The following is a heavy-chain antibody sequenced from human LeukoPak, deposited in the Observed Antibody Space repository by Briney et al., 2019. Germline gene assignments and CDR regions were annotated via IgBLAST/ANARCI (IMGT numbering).Heavy chain of an antibody. V-gene: IGHV3-48*01. J-gene: IGHJ4*02. CDR2: ISSSSDTI. Sequence: PGGSLRLSCAASGFIFSSYSMNWVRQAPGKGLEWVSYISSSSDTIYYADSVKGRFTISRDNAKKSLYLQMNSLRAEDTAVYYCARENCGGDCYSTLDYWGQGTLVTVSS. CDR1: GFIFSSYS. D-gene: IGHD2-21*02. CDR3: ARENCGGDCYSTLDY.